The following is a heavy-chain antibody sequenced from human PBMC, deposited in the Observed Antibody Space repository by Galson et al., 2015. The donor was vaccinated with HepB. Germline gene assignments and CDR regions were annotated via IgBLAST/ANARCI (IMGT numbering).Heavy chain of an antibody. D-gene: IGHD3-16*01. CDR1: GFTVSSNY. J-gene: IGHJ3*02. Sequence: SLRLSCAASGFTVSSNYMSWVRQAPGKGLEWVSVIYSGGSTYYADSVKGRFTISRDNSKNTLYLQMNSLRAEDTAVYYCARDQAIGGGAFDIWGQGTMVTASS. CDR2: IYSGGST. CDR3: ARDQAIGGGAFDI. V-gene: IGHV3-53*01.